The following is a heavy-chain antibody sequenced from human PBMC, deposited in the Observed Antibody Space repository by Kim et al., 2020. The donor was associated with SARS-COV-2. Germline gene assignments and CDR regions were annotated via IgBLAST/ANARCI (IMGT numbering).Heavy chain of an antibody. CDR3: ARLGLRYFDLNDY. CDR1: GFTFSSYS. V-gene: IGHV3-21*01. J-gene: IGHJ4*02. Sequence: GGSLRLSCAASGFTFSSYSMNWVRQAPGKGLEWVSSISSSSSYIYYADSVKGRFTISRDNAKNSLYLQMNSLRAEDTAVYYCARLGLRYFDLNDYWGQGTLVTVAS. D-gene: IGHD3-9*01. CDR2: ISSSSSYI.